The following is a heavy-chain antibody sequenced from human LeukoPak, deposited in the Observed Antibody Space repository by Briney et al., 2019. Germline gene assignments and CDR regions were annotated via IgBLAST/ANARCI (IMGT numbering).Heavy chain of an antibody. CDR2: KKEDGSEI. D-gene: IGHD4-23*01. CDR1: AFTFSNYW. Sequence: GGSLRLSCAASAFTFSNYWMSWVRQAPGKGLEWVANKKEDGSEINYVDSVKGRFTISRDNAKNSLYLQMNSLRDDDTAVYYCARDRGYSTFDYWGQGTLVTVSS. V-gene: IGHV3-7*01. J-gene: IGHJ4*02. CDR3: ARDRGYSTFDY.